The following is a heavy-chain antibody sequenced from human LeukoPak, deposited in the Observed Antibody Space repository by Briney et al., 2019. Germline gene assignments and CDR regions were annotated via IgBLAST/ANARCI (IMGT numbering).Heavy chain of an antibody. CDR2: IDHSGST. D-gene: IGHD6-19*01. CDR3: ARANSGWSIIFDY. J-gene: IGHJ4*02. V-gene: IGHV4-34*01. CDR1: GGSFSGYY. Sequence: SETLSLTCAVSGGSFSGYYWTWIRQPPGKGLEWIGEIDHSGSTNYNPSLKSRVTISVDTSKNQFSLNLSSVTAADTAVYYCARANSGWSIIFDYWDQGTLVTVSS.